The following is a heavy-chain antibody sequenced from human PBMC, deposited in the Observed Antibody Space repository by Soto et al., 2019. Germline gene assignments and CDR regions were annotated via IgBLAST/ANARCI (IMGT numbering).Heavy chain of an antibody. CDR1: GDFINSGGYY. J-gene: IGHJ5*02. CDR3: AREEANYDFWTGYSVPGWFDP. D-gene: IGHD3-3*01. V-gene: IGHV4-31*03. Sequence: SETLSLTCTVSGDFINSGGYYWSWIRQHPGKGLEWIGYIYSSGTTYYNPSLKSRVTISLDTSKTQFSLKPTSVTAADTAVYFCAREEANYDFWTGYSVPGWFDPWGQGTLVTVYS. CDR2: IYSSGTT.